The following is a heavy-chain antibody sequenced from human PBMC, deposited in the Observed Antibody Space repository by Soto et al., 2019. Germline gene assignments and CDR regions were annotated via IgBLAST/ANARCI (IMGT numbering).Heavy chain of an antibody. CDR1: GFSLSTSGVG. V-gene: IGHV2-5*02. D-gene: IGHD3-16*02. CDR3: AHSRSYDYIWGSYRTFDY. Sequence: SGPTLVNPTQTLTLTCTFSGFSLSTSGVGVGWIRQPPGKALEWLALIYWDDDKRYSPSLKSRLTITKDTSKNQVVLTMTNMDPVDTATYYCAHSRSYDYIWGSYRTFDYWGQGTLVTVSS. J-gene: IGHJ4*02. CDR2: IYWDDDK.